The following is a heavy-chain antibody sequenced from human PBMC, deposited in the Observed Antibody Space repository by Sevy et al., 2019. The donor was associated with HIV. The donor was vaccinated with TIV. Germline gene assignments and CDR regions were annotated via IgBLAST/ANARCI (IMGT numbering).Heavy chain of an antibody. V-gene: IGHV3-NL1*01. Sequence: GGSLRLSCAASGFTFSTYGMHWVRQAPGKGLEWVSVIHSGGKISYADSVQGRFTISRDNSKNTLYLQMNSLRAEDTAVYYCAREDIVLGEDNYYGIDVWGQGTTVTVSS. CDR2: IHSGGKI. CDR1: GFTFSTYG. D-gene: IGHD2-15*01. J-gene: IGHJ6*02. CDR3: AREDIVLGEDNYYGIDV.